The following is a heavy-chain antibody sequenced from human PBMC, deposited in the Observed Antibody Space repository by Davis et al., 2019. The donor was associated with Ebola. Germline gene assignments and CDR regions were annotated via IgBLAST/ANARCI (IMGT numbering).Heavy chain of an antibody. CDR2: IYHSGDT. CDR3: ARASVVVTAYFDY. D-gene: IGHD2-21*02. CDR1: GGSISSGGFS. V-gene: IGHV4-30-2*01. J-gene: IGHJ4*02. Sequence: MPSETLSLTCAVSGGSISSGGFSWGWIRQPPGTGLEWIGYIYHSGDTFSNPSLESRVTISEDRSKNQVSLQLSFVTAADTAVYFCARASVVVTAYFDYWGQGALVTVSS.